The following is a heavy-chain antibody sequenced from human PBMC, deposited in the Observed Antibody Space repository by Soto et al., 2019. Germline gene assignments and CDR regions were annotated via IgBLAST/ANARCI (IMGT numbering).Heavy chain of an antibody. V-gene: IGHV4-39*01. CDR2: FFIGGNT. CDR3: VSHRNYIVVSGSFFDY. D-gene: IGHD6-19*01. J-gene: IGHJ4*02. CDR1: GGSISSSTYY. Sequence: PSETLSLTCTVSGGSISSSTYYWGWMRQPPGKGLEWIASFFIGGNTYYNPSLKSRVTISVDTSKNQFSLKLSSVTAADTAVYFCVSHRNYIVVSGSFFDYWSQGTLVTVSS.